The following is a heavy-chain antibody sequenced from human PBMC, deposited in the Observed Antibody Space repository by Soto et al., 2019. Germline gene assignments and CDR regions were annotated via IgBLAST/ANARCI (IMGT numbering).Heavy chain of an antibody. Sequence: QVQLVQSGPEVKKPGTSVTVSCTASGFTLNYSSVHWVRQARGQPLEWMGWVVVGSGTTNYAHKFHDRVILTRDISTNTAYMELTSLTSDDTAIYYCAAETPYPHWFDPWGQGTLVTVSS. CDR2: VVVGSGTT. J-gene: IGHJ5*02. CDR3: AAETPYPHWFDP. CDR1: GFTLNYSS. V-gene: IGHV1-58*01.